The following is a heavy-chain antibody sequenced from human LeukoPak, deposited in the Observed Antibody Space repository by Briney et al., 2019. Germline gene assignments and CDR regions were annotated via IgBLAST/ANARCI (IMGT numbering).Heavy chain of an antibody. D-gene: IGHD3-22*01. CDR2: INQDGSEK. CDR3: ARESVRRISMRSKGFFDY. Sequence: GGSLRLSCAASVFVYSAFWMSWVRQAPGKGLEWVANINQDGSEKYYEDSVKGRFTISRDNARTTLFLQMDSLRAEDTAVYYCARESVRRISMRSKGFFDYWGRGTRVTVSS. V-gene: IGHV3-7*01. CDR1: VFVYSAFW. J-gene: IGHJ4*02.